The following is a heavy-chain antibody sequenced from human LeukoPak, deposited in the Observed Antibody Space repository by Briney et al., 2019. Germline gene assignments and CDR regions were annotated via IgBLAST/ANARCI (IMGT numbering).Heavy chain of an antibody. Sequence: GGSLRLSCAASGFTFSNYAMSWVRQAPGKGLEWVSAISGSGGSTYYADSVKGRFIISRDNSKNTLYLQMNSLRAEDTAVYYCANLLRWEPYWGQGTLVTVSS. V-gene: IGHV3-23*01. J-gene: IGHJ4*02. CDR2: ISGSGGST. CDR1: GFTFSNYA. D-gene: IGHD4-23*01. CDR3: ANLLRWEPY.